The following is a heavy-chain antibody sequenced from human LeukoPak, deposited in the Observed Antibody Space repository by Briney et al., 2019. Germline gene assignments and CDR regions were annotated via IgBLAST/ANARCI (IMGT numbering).Heavy chain of an antibody. CDR2: ITSSSTYI. J-gene: IGHJ3*02. D-gene: IGHD5-24*01. CDR3: ARGLQENLAWLQAFSAFDI. CDR1: GFTFSSYS. V-gene: IGHV3-21*04. Sequence: GGSLRLPCAASGFTFSSYSMNWVRQAPGKGLEWVASITSSSTYIHYADSLKGRFTISRDNAKNSLFLQMNSLRAEDTAVYYCARGLQENLAWLQAFSAFDIWGQGTMVTVSS.